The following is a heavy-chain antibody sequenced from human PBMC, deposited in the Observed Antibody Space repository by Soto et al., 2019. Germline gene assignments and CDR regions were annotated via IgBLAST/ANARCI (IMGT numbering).Heavy chain of an antibody. Sequence: GGSLRLSCAASGFTFSSYAMHWVRQAPGKGLEWVAVISYDGSNKYYADSVKGRFTISRDNSKNTLYLQMNSLRAEDTAVYYCATRSSMVRGFIITGYYYYGMDVWGQGTTVTVSS. CDR1: GFTFSSYA. V-gene: IGHV3-30-3*01. J-gene: IGHJ6*02. CDR3: ATRSSMVRGFIITGYYYYGMDV. D-gene: IGHD3-10*01. CDR2: ISYDGSNK.